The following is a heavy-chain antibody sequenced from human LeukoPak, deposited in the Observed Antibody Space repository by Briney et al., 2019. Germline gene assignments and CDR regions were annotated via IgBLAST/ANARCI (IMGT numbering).Heavy chain of an antibody. Sequence: PSETLSLTCTVSGGSISSGGYYWSWIRQPPGKGLEWIGYIYHSGSTYYNPSLKSRVTISVDTSKNQFSLKLSSVTAADTAVYYCARVHRKGYSSSWFPDQDGKQNLDAFDIWGQGTMVTVSS. CDR2: IYHSGST. D-gene: IGHD6-13*01. CDR1: GGSISSGGYY. CDR3: ARVHRKGYSSSWFPDQDGKQNLDAFDI. J-gene: IGHJ3*02. V-gene: IGHV4-30-2*01.